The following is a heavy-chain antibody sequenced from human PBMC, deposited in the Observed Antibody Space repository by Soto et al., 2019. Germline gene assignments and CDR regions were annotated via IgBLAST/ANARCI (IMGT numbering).Heavy chain of an antibody. CDR1: GYTFTGYY. Sequence: ASVKVSCKASGYTFTGYYMHWVRQAPGQGLEWMGWINPNSGGKNYAQKFQGRGTMTRNTTISTAYMELSRLRSDDTAVNYCARATGTVNWFDPWGQGTLVTVSS. D-gene: IGHD1-1*01. V-gene: IGHV1-2*02. CDR2: INPNSGGK. CDR3: ARATGTVNWFDP. J-gene: IGHJ5*02.